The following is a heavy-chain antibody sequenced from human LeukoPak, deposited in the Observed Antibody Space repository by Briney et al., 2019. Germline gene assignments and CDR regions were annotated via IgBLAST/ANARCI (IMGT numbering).Heavy chain of an antibody. Sequence: GGSLRLSCEASGTRVSDNYMYWVRQAPGKGLEWVSLIHSGGSTYYADSVKGRFTISRDNSKNTLYLEMSSLRVDDVAIYYCARSVWGSYHFDYWGQGTRVTVSS. D-gene: IGHD3-16*01. J-gene: IGHJ4*02. CDR3: ARSVWGSYHFDY. V-gene: IGHV3-53*01. CDR1: GTRVSDNY. CDR2: IHSGGST.